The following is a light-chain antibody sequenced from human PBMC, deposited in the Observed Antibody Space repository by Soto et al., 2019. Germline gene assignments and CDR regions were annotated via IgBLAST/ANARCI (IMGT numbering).Light chain of an antibody. CDR2: EVS. Sequence: QSVLTQPPSASGSPGQSVTISCTGTSSDVGAYNYVSWYQQHPGKAPKVMIYEVSKRPSGVPDRFSGSKSGNTASLTVSGLQVDDEADYSCTAHSGSNNVYVVGTGTKLTVL. V-gene: IGLV2-8*01. J-gene: IGLJ1*01. CDR1: SSDVGAYNY. CDR3: TAHSGSNNVYV.